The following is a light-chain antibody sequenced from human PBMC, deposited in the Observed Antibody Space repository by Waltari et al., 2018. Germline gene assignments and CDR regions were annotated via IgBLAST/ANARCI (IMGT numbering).Light chain of an antibody. CDR3: TSFSSDSTPLV. CDR1: SSDIGIYNY. CDR2: DVS. J-gene: IGLJ1*01. Sequence: QSALTQPASVSGSLGQSITMSCTGTSSDIGIYNYVSWYQQHPGKPPKLLIYDVSNRPSGVSNRFSGSKSGNTASLTISGLQAEDEADYYCTSFSSDSTPLVFGTGTRVTV. V-gene: IGLV2-14*03.